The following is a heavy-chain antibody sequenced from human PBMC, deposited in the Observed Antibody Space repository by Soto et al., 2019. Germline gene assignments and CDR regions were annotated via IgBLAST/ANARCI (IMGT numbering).Heavy chain of an antibody. V-gene: IGHV4-34*01. CDR1: GGSFSGYY. CDR2: INHSGST. J-gene: IGHJ4*02. D-gene: IGHD3-3*01. CDR3: ARGRKGAIFGVLHRYFAY. Sequence: SETLSLTCAVYGGSFSGYYWSWIRQPPGKGREWIGEINHSGSTNYNPSPKSRVTISVDTSKNQFSLKLSSVTAADTAVYYCARGRKGAIFGVLHRYFAYWGQGTLVTVSS.